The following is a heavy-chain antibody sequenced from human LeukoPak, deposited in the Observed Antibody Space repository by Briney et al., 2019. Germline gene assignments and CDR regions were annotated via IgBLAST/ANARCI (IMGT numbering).Heavy chain of an antibody. J-gene: IGHJ4*02. CDR3: ARDHRWNFDF. CDR2: IWYDGSNE. D-gene: IGHD2-15*01. Sequence: GGSLRLSCAASGFTFSSYGMHWVRQAPGKGLEWVAVIWYDGSNEYYADSVKGRCTISRDDAKNSLYLQMNSLRDEDTAVYYCARDHRWNFDFWGQGILVTVSS. V-gene: IGHV3-33*01. CDR1: GFTFSSYG.